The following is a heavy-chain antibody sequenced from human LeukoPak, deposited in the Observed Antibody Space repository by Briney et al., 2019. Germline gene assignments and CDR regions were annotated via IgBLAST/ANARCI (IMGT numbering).Heavy chain of an antibody. V-gene: IGHV4-31*03. CDR3: ARVYTSGSEGWFDP. J-gene: IGHJ5*02. CDR2: IYYSGST. CDR1: GGPISSGSYY. Sequence: SQTLSLTCTVSGGPISSGSYYWSWIRQHPGKGLEWIGYIYYSGSTYYTPSLKSRVTISVDTSKNQFSLKLSSVTAADTAVYYCARVYTSGSEGWFDPWGQGTLVTVSS. D-gene: IGHD6-19*01.